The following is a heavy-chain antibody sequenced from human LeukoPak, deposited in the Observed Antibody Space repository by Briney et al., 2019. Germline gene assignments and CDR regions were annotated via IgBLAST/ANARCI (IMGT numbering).Heavy chain of an antibody. Sequence: GSLRLSCAASGFTFNNYSMNWVRQPPGKGLEWIGEINHSGSTNYNPSLKSRVTISVDTSKNQFSLKLSSVTAADTAVYYCARPLRRYSYGYWYFDYWGQGTLVTVSS. J-gene: IGHJ4*02. CDR2: INHSGST. CDR3: ARPLRRYSYGYWYFDY. V-gene: IGHV4-34*01. D-gene: IGHD5-18*01. CDR1: GFTFNNYS.